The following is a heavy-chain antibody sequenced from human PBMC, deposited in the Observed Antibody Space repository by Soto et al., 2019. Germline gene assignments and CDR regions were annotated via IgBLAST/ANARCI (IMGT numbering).Heavy chain of an antibody. CDR1: GGSFSNYA. J-gene: IGHJ6*02. V-gene: IGHV1-69*01. D-gene: IGHD1-26*01. CDR3: ARAYRENYFYAMDV. Sequence: QVQLVQSGAEVKMPGSSVRVSCKASGGSFSNYAISWVRQAPGQGLEWMGGIIPMFGIGNYAEKFLGRVTITADESTSTRHMELSSLRSEDTAVYFCARAYRENYFYAMDVWGQGTTVTVSS. CDR2: IIPMFGIG.